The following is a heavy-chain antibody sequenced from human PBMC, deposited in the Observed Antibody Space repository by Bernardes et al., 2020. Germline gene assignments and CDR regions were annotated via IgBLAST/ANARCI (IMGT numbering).Heavy chain of an antibody. D-gene: IGHD2-2*02. CDR2: IDKSGSPI. CDR3: ARDCSSTSCYMTGSLDY. Sequence: SGFTFSDFHMTWIRQAPGTGLEWVSYIDKSGSPIYYADSVKGRFTISRDNAQKSLFLQMNSLRAEDTAVYFCARDCSSTSCYMTGSLDYWGQGALVTVSS. V-gene: IGHV3-11*01. J-gene: IGHJ4*02. CDR1: GFTFSDFH.